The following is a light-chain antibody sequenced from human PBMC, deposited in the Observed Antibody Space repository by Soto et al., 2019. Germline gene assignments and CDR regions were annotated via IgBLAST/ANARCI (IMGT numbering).Light chain of an antibody. Sequence: EIVLTQSPGTLSLSPGERATLSCRASQSVSSSYLAWYQQKPGQAPRLLIYGASSRATGIPDRFSGSGSGTDFHLTISRLEPEDFAVYYCQQYGSSGYTFGQGTKLEIK. V-gene: IGKV3-20*01. J-gene: IGKJ2*01. CDR3: QQYGSSGYT. CDR2: GAS. CDR1: QSVSSSY.